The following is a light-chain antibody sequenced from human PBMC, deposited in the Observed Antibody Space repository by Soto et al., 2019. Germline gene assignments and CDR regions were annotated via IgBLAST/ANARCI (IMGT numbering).Light chain of an antibody. CDR2: AAY. CDR1: QSISSY. Sequence: DIQMTQSPSSLSASVGDRATITCRASQSISSYLYWYQQKPGKAPTLMVFAAYSLQSGVPSRFSGSGSGTDFTLTISSLQPEDFATYYCQQCYSPPPTFGGGTKVEIK. CDR3: QQCYSPPPT. V-gene: IGKV1-39*01. J-gene: IGKJ4*01.